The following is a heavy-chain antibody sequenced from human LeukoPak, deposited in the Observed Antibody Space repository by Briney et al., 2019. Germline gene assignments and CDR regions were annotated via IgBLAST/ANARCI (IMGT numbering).Heavy chain of an antibody. CDR2: ISAYNGNT. CDR1: GYTFTSYG. V-gene: IGHV1-18*01. J-gene: IGHJ4*02. D-gene: IGHD6-6*01. CDR3: ARAAQDSSSSLFDY. Sequence: GASVKVSCKASGYTFTSYGISWVREAPGQGLEWMGWISAYNGNTNYAQKLQGRVTMTTDPSTSTAYMELRSLRSDDTAVYYRARAAQDSSSSLFDYWGQGTLVTVSS.